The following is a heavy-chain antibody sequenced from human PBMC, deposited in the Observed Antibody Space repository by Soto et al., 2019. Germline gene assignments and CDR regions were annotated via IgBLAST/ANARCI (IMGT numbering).Heavy chain of an antibody. CDR3: AKLGSSSWSPHYYFDY. CDR2: ISGSGGST. Sequence: PGGSLRLSCAASGFTFSSYAMSWVRQAPGKGLEWVSAISGSGGSTYYADSVKGRFIISRDNSKNTLYLQMNSLRAEDTAIYYCAKLGSSSWSPHYYFDYWGQGTLVTVSS. J-gene: IGHJ4*02. CDR1: GFTFSSYA. D-gene: IGHD2-2*01. V-gene: IGHV3-23*01.